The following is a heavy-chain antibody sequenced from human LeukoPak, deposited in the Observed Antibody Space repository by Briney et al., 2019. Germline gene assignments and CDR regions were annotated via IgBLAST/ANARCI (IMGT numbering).Heavy chain of an antibody. CDR3: ARDDKLYCGGDCYLAPHYNWFDP. CDR1: GGSISSSSYY. J-gene: IGHJ5*02. D-gene: IGHD2-21*02. CDR2: IYYSGST. Sequence: KASETLSLTCTVSGGSISSSSYYWGWIRQPPGKGLEWIGSIYYSGSTYYNPSLKSRVTISVDTSKNQFSLKLSSVTAADTAVYYCARDDKLYCGGDCYLAPHYNWFDPWGQGTLVTVSS. V-gene: IGHV4-39*07.